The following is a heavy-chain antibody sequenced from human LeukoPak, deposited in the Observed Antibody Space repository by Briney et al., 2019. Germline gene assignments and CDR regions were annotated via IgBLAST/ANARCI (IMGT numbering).Heavy chain of an antibody. V-gene: IGHV1-18*01. CDR2: IGTYNGST. D-gene: IGHD4-17*01. Sequence: ASVKVSCKASGYTFTDCGISWVRQAPGQGLEWMGWIGTYNGSTNYAQTLQGRVTLTTDTSTSTAYMELRSLRSDDSAVYYCAREGDDYGDYRRRYFDYWGQGTLVTVSS. CDR3: AREGDDYGDYRRRYFDY. J-gene: IGHJ4*02. CDR1: GYTFTDCG.